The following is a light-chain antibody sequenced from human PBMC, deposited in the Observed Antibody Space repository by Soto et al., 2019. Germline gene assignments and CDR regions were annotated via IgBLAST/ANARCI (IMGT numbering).Light chain of an antibody. Sequence: QSVLTQPPSVSGAPGQTVTISCSGSSSNIGNNYVSWYVQLPGTAPKLHIYDNDKRPSGIPDRFSGSKSGTSATLGITGLQTGDEADYYCGTWDSSLSAGVFGGGTKLTVL. CDR3: GTWDSSLSAGV. CDR2: DND. V-gene: IGLV1-51*01. CDR1: SSNIGNNY. J-gene: IGLJ3*02.